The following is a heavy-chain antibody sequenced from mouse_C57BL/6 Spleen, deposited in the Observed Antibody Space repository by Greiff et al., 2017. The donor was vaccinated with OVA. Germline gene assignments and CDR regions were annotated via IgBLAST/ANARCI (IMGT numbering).Heavy chain of an antibody. D-gene: IGHD1-1*01. Sequence: EVQGVESGGGLVKPGGSLKLSCAASGFTFSDYGMHWVRQAPEKGLEWVAYISSGSSTIYYADTVKGRFTISRDNAKNTLFLQVTSLRSEDTAMYYCARITTVVDWFAYWGQGTLVTVSA. CDR3: ARITTVVDWFAY. J-gene: IGHJ3*01. CDR2: ISSGSSTI. CDR1: GFTFSDYG. V-gene: IGHV5-17*01.